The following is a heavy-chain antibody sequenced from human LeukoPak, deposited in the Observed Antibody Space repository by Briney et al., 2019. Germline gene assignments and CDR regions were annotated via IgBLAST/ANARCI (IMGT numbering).Heavy chain of an antibody. CDR1: GFTFSDYY. J-gene: IGHJ4*02. V-gene: IGHV3-11*01. CDR3: AREREIQLNYFDY. CDR2: NSSSGSTI. D-gene: IGHD5-18*01. Sequence: GGSLRLSCAASGFTFSDYYMSGIRQAPGKGLEWVSYNSSSGSTIYYADSVKGRFTISRDNAKNSLYLQMNTLRAEDTAVYYCAREREIQLNYFDYWGQGTLVTVSS.